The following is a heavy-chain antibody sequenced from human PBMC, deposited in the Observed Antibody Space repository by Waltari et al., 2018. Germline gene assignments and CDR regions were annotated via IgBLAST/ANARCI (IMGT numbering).Heavy chain of an antibody. J-gene: IGHJ4*02. CDR2: ISYDGSNK. CDR1: GFTFSSYA. Sequence: QVQLVESGGGVVQPGRSLRLSCAASGFTFSSYAMHWVRQAPGKWLEWVAVISYDGSNKYYADSVKGRFTISRDNSKNTLYLQMNSLRAEDTAVYYCARDPGYWGQGTLVTVSS. V-gene: IGHV3-30-3*01. CDR3: ARDPGY.